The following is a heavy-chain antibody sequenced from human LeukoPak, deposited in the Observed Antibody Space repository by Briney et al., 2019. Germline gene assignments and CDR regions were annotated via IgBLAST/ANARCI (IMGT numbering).Heavy chain of an antibody. Sequence: ASVKVSCKASGYTFTSYDINWVRQATGQGLEWMGWMNPNSGNTGYAQKFQGRVTMTRNTSISTAYMELSSLRSEDTAVYYCARASSVYYSNYFDYWGQGTLVTVSS. CDR1: GYTFTSYD. D-gene: IGHD3-22*01. J-gene: IGHJ4*02. CDR3: ARASSVYYSNYFDY. V-gene: IGHV1-8*01. CDR2: MNPNSGNT.